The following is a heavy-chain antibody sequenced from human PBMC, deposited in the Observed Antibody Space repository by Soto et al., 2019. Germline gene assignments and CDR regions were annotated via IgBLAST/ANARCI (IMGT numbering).Heavy chain of an antibody. CDR2: ISYDGSNK. CDR3: AKEDCSSTSCYFDY. D-gene: IGHD2-2*01. Sequence: GGSLRLSCAASGFTFSSYGMHWVRQAPGKGLEWVAVISYDGSNKYYADSMKGRFTISRENSKNMLYLQMNSLRAGDTAVYYCAKEDCSSTSCYFDYWGQGTLVTVSS. CDR1: GFTFSSYG. J-gene: IGHJ4*02. V-gene: IGHV3-30*18.